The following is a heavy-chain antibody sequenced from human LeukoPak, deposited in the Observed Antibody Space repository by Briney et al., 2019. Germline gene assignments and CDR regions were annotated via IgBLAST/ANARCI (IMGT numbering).Heavy chain of an antibody. J-gene: IGHJ4*02. Sequence: GGSLRLSCAASGFTFSTYAMSWVRQAPGKGLERVSTISDRGGSTFYADSVKGRFTISRDNSKNTLYLQMNSLRAEDTAVYYCARADYDILTGYYTYFDYWGQGTLVTVSS. CDR2: ISDRGGST. D-gene: IGHD3-9*01. CDR3: ARADYDILTGYYTYFDY. CDR1: GFTFSTYA. V-gene: IGHV3-23*01.